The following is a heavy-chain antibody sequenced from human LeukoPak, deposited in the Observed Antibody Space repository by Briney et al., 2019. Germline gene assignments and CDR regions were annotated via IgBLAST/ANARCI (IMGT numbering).Heavy chain of an antibody. CDR1: GYTFTSYA. V-gene: IGHV1-3*01. Sequence: GASVKVSCKASGYTFTSYAMHWVRQAPGQRLEWMGWINAGNGNTKYSQKFQGRVTITRDTSASTAYTELSSLRSEDTAVYSCARGVATNRYYFDYWGQGTLVTVSS. D-gene: IGHD5-12*01. CDR2: INAGNGNT. J-gene: IGHJ4*02. CDR3: ARGVATNRYYFDY.